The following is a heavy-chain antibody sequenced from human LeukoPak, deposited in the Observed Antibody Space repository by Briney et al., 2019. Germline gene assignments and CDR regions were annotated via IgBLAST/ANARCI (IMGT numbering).Heavy chain of an antibody. D-gene: IGHD3-22*01. J-gene: IGHJ5*02. V-gene: IGHV3-64D*09. CDR2: ISSTGDST. Sequence: GGSLRLSCSASGFTFSSYAMHWVRQTPGKGLEHVSTISSTGDSTYYADSMKGRFTISRDNSKDTLFLQMSSLRAEDTAVYYCVKDRGSSGWFDSWGQGTLVTDSS. CDR3: VKDRGSSGWFDS. CDR1: GFTFSSYA.